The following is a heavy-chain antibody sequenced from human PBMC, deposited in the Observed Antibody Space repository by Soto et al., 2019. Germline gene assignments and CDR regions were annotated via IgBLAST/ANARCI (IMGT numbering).Heavy chain of an antibody. Sequence: GASVKVSCKASGGTFSSYAISWVRQAPGQGLKWMGGIIPIFGTANYAQKFQGRVTITADESTSTAYMELSSLRSEDTAVYYCATTLRYFDWLLPDYYYHGMDVWGQGTTVTVSS. J-gene: IGHJ6*02. CDR2: IIPIFGTA. V-gene: IGHV1-69*13. CDR3: ATTLRYFDWLLPDYYYHGMDV. D-gene: IGHD3-9*01. CDR1: GGTFSSYA.